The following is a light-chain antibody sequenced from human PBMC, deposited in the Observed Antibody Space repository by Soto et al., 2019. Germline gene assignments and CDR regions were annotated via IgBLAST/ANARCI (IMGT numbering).Light chain of an antibody. CDR1: SSNIGAGYD. J-gene: IGLJ3*02. CDR2: GNS. V-gene: IGLV1-40*01. Sequence: QSVLAQPPSVSGAPGQRVTIFCTGRSSNIGAGYDVHWYQQVPGTAPRLLIYGNSNRPSGVPDRFSGSKSGTSASLAITGRQAEDEADYYCQSYDNSLKIVFGGGTKLTVL. CDR3: QSYDNSLKIV.